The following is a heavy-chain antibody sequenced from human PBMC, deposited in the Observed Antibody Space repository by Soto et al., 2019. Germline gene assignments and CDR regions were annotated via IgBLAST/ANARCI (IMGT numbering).Heavy chain of an antibody. CDR3: ARGHRFLEWLPDMAYYYYGMDV. V-gene: IGHV1-8*01. Sequence: ASVKVSCKASGYTFTSYDINWVRQATGQGLEWMGWMNPNSGNTGYAQKFQGRVTMTRNTSISTAYMELSSLRSEDTAVYYCARGHRFLEWLPDMAYYYYGMDVWGQGTTVTVSS. D-gene: IGHD3-3*01. J-gene: IGHJ6*02. CDR1: GYTFTSYD. CDR2: MNPNSGNT.